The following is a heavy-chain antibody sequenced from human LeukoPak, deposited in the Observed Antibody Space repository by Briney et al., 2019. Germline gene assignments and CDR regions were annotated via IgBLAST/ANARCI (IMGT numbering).Heavy chain of an antibody. CDR3: ISDNWGYVN. CDR1: GFTLSGYF. CDR2: IKKKPDSYTT. J-gene: IGHJ4*02. Sequence: PGGSLRLSCAAPGFTLSGYFMDWVRQAPGKGLEWVGRIKKKPDSYTTQSAASVKGRFTISRDDSKSSLYLQMNSLKIEDTAVYYCISDNWGYVNWGRGTLVTVSS. D-gene: IGHD7-27*01. V-gene: IGHV3-72*01.